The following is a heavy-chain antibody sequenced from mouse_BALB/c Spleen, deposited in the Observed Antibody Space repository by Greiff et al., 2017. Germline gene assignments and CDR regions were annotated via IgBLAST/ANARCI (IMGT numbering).Heavy chain of an antibody. D-gene: IGHD2-3*01. Sequence: DVQLQESGPGLVKPSQSLSLTCSVTGYSITSGYYWNWIRQFPGNKLEWMGYISYDGSNNYNPSLKNRISITRDTSKNQFFLKLNSVTTEDTATYYCARESGYYEGYWGQGTTLTVSS. V-gene: IGHV3-6*02. J-gene: IGHJ2*01. CDR2: ISYDGSN. CDR3: ARESGYYEGY. CDR1: GYSITSGYY.